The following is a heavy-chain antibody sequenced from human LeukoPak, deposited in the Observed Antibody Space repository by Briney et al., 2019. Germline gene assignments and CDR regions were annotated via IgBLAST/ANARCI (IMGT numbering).Heavy chain of an antibody. V-gene: IGHV3-74*01. CDR1: GFTFSSYW. D-gene: IGHD3-3*01. CDR2: INSDGSST. Sequence: GGSLRLSCAASGFTFSSYWMHWVRQAPGKGLVWVSRINSDGSSTSYADSVKGRFTISRDNAKNTLYLQMNSLRAEDTAVYYCARGGSGYYLDYWGQGTLVTVSS. CDR3: ARGGSGYYLDY. J-gene: IGHJ4*02.